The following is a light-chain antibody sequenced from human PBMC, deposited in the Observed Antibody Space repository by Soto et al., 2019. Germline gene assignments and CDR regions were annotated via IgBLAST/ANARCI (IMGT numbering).Light chain of an antibody. Sequence: QSPLTHPASVSGSPGQSITISCTGTSSDVGAYNYVSWYQQYPGKAPKLMIYGVTNRPSGVSNRFSGSKTGNTASLTISGLQAEDEADYYCFSHRGGDSHVFGTGTKVTVL. CDR1: SSDVGAYNY. V-gene: IGLV2-14*01. CDR2: GVT. CDR3: FSHRGGDSHV. J-gene: IGLJ1*01.